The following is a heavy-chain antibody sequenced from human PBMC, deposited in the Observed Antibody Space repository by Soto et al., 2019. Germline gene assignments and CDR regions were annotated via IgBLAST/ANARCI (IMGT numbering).Heavy chain of an antibody. Sequence: GGSLRLSCAASGFTFSSYAMSWVRQAPGKGLEWVSAISGSGGSTYYADSVKGRFTISRDNSKNTLYLQMNSLRAEDTAVYYCAKDRGRGGSSSDAFDIWGQGTMVTVSS. V-gene: IGHV3-23*01. CDR2: ISGSGGST. CDR1: GFTFSSYA. D-gene: IGHD6-6*01. J-gene: IGHJ3*02. CDR3: AKDRGRGGSSSDAFDI.